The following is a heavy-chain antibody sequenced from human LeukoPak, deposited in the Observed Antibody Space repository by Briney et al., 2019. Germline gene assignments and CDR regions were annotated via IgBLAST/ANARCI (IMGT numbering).Heavy chain of an antibody. Sequence: PGGSLRLSCTASGFPFGDYAIGWVRQAPGKGLEWVGFIRSKAYGGTSEYAASVKGRFTISRDDSISIAYLQMNCLKTEDTAVYHCANALFSDSCLGRFVPWGQGTLVTVSS. CDR3: ANALFSDSCLGRFVP. CDR1: GFPFGDYA. J-gene: IGHJ5*02. CDR2: IRSKAYGGTS. D-gene: IGHD2-21*02. V-gene: IGHV3-49*04.